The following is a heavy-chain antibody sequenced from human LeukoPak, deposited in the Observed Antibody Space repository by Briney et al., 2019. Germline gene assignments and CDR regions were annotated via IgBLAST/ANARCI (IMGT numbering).Heavy chain of an antibody. CDR1: GGSISSYY. V-gene: IGHV4-4*08. D-gene: IGHD6-19*01. J-gene: IGHJ4*02. CDR3: VRHTTSGWYQVVY. CDR2: IYSSGST. Sequence: SETLSLTCTVSGGSISSYYWTWIRQPPGKGLEWIGYIYSSGSTNYNSSLKSRVTISVDASKNQFSLKLTSVTAADTAVYYCVRHTTSGWYQVVYWGQGTLVTVSS.